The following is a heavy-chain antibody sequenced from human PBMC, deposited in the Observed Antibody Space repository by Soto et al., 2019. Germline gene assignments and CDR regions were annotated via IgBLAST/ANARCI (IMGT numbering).Heavy chain of an antibody. V-gene: IGHV4-34*01. D-gene: IGHD3-9*01. J-gene: IGHJ6*02. Sequence: QVQLQQWGAGLLKPSETLSLTCAVYGGSFSGYYWSWIRQPPGKGLEWIGEINHSGSTNYNPSLKSRVTIPVDTSKNQFSLKLSSVTAADTAVYYCARGYVLRYFDWLLTDYYYGMDVWGQGTTVTVSS. CDR3: ARGYVLRYFDWLLTDYYYGMDV. CDR2: INHSGST. CDR1: GGSFSGYY.